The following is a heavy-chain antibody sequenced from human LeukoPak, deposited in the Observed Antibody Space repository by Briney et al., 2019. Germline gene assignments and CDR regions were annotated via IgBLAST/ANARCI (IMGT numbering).Heavy chain of an antibody. CDR1: GGSFRSST. V-gene: IGHV1-69*05. D-gene: IGHD3-9*01. J-gene: IGHJ4*02. CDR3: ARDILTGAGKFDY. CDR2: IIPIFGTA. Sequence: ASVKVSCKASGGSFRSSTFAWVRQAPGRGLEWMGGIIPIFGTANYALEFQGRATITTDESTSTVYMELSSLRSDDTAVYYCARDILTGAGKFDYWGQGTLVTVSS.